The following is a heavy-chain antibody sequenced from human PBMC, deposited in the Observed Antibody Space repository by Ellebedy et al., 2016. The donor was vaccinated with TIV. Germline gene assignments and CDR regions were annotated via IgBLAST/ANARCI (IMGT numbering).Heavy chain of an antibody. D-gene: IGHD6-19*01. J-gene: IGHJ3*02. V-gene: IGHV3-23*01. CDR3: AKNLGVAGVYDTFDI. CDR1: GFTFSSYS. CDR2: ISGSGGST. Sequence: GGSLRLXXAASGFTFSSYSMNWVRQAPGKGLEWVSAISGSGGSTYYADSVKGRFTISRDNSKNTLYLQMNSLRAEDTAVYYCAKNLGVAGVYDTFDIWGQGTTVTVSS.